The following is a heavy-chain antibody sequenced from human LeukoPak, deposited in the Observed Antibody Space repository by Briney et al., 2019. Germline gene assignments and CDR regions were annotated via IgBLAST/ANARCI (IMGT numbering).Heavy chain of an antibody. CDR3: AREIGSKYYFDY. J-gene: IGHJ4*02. V-gene: IGHV3-11*04. CDR2: ISSSGSTI. Sequence: GGSLRLSCAAFGFTFSDYYMSWIRQAPGKGLEWVSYISSSGSTIYYADSVEGRFTISRDNAKNSLYLQMNSLRAEDTAVYYCAREIGSKYYFDYWGQGTLVTVSS. D-gene: IGHD5/OR15-5a*01. CDR1: GFTFSDYY.